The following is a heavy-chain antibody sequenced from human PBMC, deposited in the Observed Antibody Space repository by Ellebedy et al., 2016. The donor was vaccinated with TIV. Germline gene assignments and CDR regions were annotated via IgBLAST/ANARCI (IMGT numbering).Heavy chain of an antibody. CDR1: GFTFDSYW. J-gene: IGHJ4*02. Sequence: PGGSLRLSCAASGFTFDSYWMTWVRQAPGKGLEWVANIKQDGSERYYVDSVKGRFTISRHNAKNSLYLQMNSLRAEDTAVYYCARDSSSWSRVFFDSWGQGTLVTVSS. D-gene: IGHD6-13*01. CDR2: IKQDGSER. V-gene: IGHV3-7*01. CDR3: ARDSSSWSRVFFDS.